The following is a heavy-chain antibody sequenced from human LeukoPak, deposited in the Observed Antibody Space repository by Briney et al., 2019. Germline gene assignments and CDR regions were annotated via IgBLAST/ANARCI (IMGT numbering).Heavy chain of an antibody. CDR1: GFTFSSYA. V-gene: IGHV3-23*01. CDR3: AKDQGYCSSTSCNLWAGD. Sequence: PGGSLRLSCAASGFTFSSYAMSWVRQAPGKGLEWVSAISGSGGSTYYADSVKGRFTISRDNSKNTLYLQMNSLRAEDTAVYYCAKDQGYCSSTSCNLWAGDWGQGTLVTVSS. CDR2: ISGSGGST. J-gene: IGHJ4*02. D-gene: IGHD2-2*01.